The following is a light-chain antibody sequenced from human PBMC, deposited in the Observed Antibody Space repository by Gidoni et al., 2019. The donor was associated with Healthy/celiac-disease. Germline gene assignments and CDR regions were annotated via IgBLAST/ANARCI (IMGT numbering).Light chain of an antibody. CDR3: QQSYSTPRCS. V-gene: IGKV1-39*01. Sequence: DIKMTQSPSSLSASVGDRVTITCRASQSISSNLNWYQQKPGKAPKLLIYAASSLQSGVPSRFSGSGSGTDFTLTISSLQPEDFATYYCQQSYSTPRCSFGQGTKLEIK. J-gene: IGKJ2*04. CDR2: AAS. CDR1: QSISSN.